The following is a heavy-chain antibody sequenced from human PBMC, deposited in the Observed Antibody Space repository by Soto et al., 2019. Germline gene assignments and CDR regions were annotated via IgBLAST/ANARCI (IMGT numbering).Heavy chain of an antibody. CDR2: ISGSGGTT. CDR1: GFTFSTYA. V-gene: IGHV3-23*01. Sequence: EVQLLESGGGLVQPGGSLRLSCAASGFTFSTYAMTWVRQAPGKGLEWVSAISGSGGTTYYADSVKGRFTISRDNSKNTLYLQIIGLGAEDTAVSYCAKPSGTSSTLYYYYGLDVWGQGTTVTVSS. CDR3: AKPSGTSSTLYYYYGLDV. J-gene: IGHJ6*02. D-gene: IGHD1-26*01.